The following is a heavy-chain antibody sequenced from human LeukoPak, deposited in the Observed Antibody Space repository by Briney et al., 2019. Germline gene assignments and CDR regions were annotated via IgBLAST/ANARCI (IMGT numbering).Heavy chain of an antibody. CDR2: ISYSGST. D-gene: IGHD1/OR15-1a*01. J-gene: IGHJ4*02. CDR3: ARSIIGTRSKFDY. V-gene: IGHV4-59*08. CDR1: GGSISTYY. Sequence: PSETLSLTCIVSGGSISTYYWNWIRQPPGKGLEWIGYISYSGSTNYNPSLKSRVTISLDTSKNQFALKLSSVTAADTAVYYCARSIIGTRSKFDYWGQGTLVTVSS.